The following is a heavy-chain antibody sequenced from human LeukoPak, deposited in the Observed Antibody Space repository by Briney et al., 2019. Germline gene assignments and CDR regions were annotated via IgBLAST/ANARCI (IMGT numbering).Heavy chain of an antibody. CDR3: ARPQVISSWYWFDP. CDR1: GGSISSSSYY. Sequence: SETLSLTCTVSGGSISSSSYYWGWIRQPPGKGLEWIGSIYYSGSTYYNPSLKSRVTISVDTSKNQFSLKLSSVTAADTAVYYCARPQVISSWYWFDPWGQGTLVTVSS. D-gene: IGHD6-13*01. CDR2: IYYSGST. J-gene: IGHJ5*02. V-gene: IGHV4-39*01.